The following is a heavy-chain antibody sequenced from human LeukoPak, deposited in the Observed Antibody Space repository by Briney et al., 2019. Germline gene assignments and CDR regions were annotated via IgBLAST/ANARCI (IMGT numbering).Heavy chain of an antibody. Sequence: PSETLSLTCAVSGGSISSSNWWSWVRQPPGKGLEWIGEIYHSGSTNYNPSLKSRVTISVDTSKNQFSLKLSSVTAADTAVYYCASKRTPAYYYGSGSYYIYWGQGTLVTVSS. V-gene: IGHV4-4*02. CDR3: ASKRTPAYYYGSGSYYIY. CDR1: GGSISSSNW. D-gene: IGHD3-10*01. J-gene: IGHJ4*02. CDR2: IYHSGST.